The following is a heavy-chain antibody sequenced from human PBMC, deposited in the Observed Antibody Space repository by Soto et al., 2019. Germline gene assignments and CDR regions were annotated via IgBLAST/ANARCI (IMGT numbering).Heavy chain of an antibody. V-gene: IGHV4-39*01. CDR3: ARHGMVRGVIIPWFDP. CDR1: GGSISSSSYY. CDR2: IYYSGST. Sequence: QLQLQESGPGLVKPSETLSLTCTVSGGSISSSSYYWGWIRQPPGKGLEWIGSIYYSGSTYYNPSLKSRVTISVDTSKNPLSLKLSSVTAADTAVYYCARHGMVRGVIIPWFDPWGQGTLVTVSS. J-gene: IGHJ5*02. D-gene: IGHD3-10*01.